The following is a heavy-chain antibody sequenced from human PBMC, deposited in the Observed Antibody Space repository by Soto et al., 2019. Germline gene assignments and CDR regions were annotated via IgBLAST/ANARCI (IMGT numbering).Heavy chain of an antibody. D-gene: IGHD3-22*01. Sequence: PGGSLRLSCAASGFTFSSYAMHWVRQAPGKGLEWVAVISYDGSNKYYADSVKGRFTISRDNSKNTLYLQMNSLRAEDTAVYYCARDYRITMIVVVIIDAFDIWGQGTMVTVSS. J-gene: IGHJ3*02. CDR3: ARDYRITMIVVVIIDAFDI. CDR2: ISYDGSNK. CDR1: GFTFSSYA. V-gene: IGHV3-30-3*01.